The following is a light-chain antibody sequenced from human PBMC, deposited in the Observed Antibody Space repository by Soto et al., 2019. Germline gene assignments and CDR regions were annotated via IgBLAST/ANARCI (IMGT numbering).Light chain of an antibody. Sequence: DIQMTQSPSTLSASVGDRVTIPCRASQSISSWLAWYQQKPGKAPKLLIYKASSLESGVPSRFSGSGSGTEFTLTISSLQPDDFATYYCQQYNSYSTWTFGQGTKVDIK. V-gene: IGKV1-5*03. CDR1: QSISSW. J-gene: IGKJ1*01. CDR3: QQYNSYSTWT. CDR2: KAS.